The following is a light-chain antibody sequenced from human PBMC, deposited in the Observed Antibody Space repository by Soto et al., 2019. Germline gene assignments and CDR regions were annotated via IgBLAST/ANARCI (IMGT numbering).Light chain of an antibody. CDR2: DAS. CDR3: QQGFT. V-gene: IGKV3-11*01. Sequence: EIVLTQSPATLSLSPGERATLSCRASQSVSSYLAWYQQKPGQAPRLLIYDASNRATDIPARFSGSGSGTDFTLTISSLEPEDFAVYYCQQGFTFGPGTKVDIK. J-gene: IGKJ3*01. CDR1: QSVSSY.